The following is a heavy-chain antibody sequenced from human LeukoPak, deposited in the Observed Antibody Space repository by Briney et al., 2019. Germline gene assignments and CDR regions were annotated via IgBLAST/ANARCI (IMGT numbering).Heavy chain of an antibody. CDR3: ATGTLMTNFDY. CDR2: IYYSGST. CDR1: GGSISSSSYY. D-gene: IGHD3-10*01. V-gene: IGHV4-39*01. Sequence: PSETLSLTCTVSGGSISSSSYYGGWIRQPPGERLEWIGTIYYSGSTYYNPSLKSRVTISVDTSKNQFSLKLSSVTAADTAVYYCATGTLMTNFDYWGQGTLVTVSS. J-gene: IGHJ4*02.